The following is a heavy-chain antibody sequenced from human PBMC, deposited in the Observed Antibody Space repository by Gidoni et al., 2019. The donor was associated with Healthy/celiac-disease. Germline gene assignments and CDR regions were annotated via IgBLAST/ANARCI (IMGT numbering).Heavy chain of an antibody. CDR3: ARAPRYGDYVYPFDY. V-gene: IGHV4-34*01. J-gene: IGHJ4*02. CDR1: GGSFSGYC. Sequence: QGQRQQWGAGRMKRSETLSLTCAVYGGSFSGYCWSWIRQPQGKGLEWPGEIHHRGSTNYHPSRKGRFPISVDTSKNQFSLKLSSVTAADTAGYYCARAPRYGDYVYPFDYWGQGTLVTVSS. D-gene: IGHD4-17*01. CDR2: IHHRGST.